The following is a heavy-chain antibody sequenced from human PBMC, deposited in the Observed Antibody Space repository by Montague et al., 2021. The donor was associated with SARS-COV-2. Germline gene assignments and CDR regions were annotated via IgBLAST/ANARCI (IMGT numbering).Heavy chain of an antibody. J-gene: IGHJ4*02. CDR3: ARAAVYMTAAGMGL. Sequence: SETLSLTCAVSGGSISSSNWWSWVRQPPGKELEWIGEIYHSGSTNYNPFLKSRVTISVDKSKNQFSLKLSSVTAADTAVYYCARAAVYMTAAGMGLWGQGTLVTVSS. V-gene: IGHV4-4*02. CDR1: GGSISSSNW. CDR2: IYHSGST. D-gene: IGHD6-13*01.